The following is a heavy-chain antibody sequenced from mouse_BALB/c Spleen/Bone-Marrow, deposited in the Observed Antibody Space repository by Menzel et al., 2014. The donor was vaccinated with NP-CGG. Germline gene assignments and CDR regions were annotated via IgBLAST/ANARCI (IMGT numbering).Heavy chain of an antibody. CDR3: ARWEYYAMDY. D-gene: IGHD4-1*01. Sequence: EVQLVESGAELVKPGASVKLSCTASGFNIKDTYMHWVKQRPEQGLEWIGRIDPANGNTKYDPKFQGKATITADTSSNTAYLQLSSLTSEDTALYYCARWEYYAMDYWGQGTSVTVSS. CDR2: IDPANGNT. CDR1: GFNIKDTY. J-gene: IGHJ4*01. V-gene: IGHV14-3*02.